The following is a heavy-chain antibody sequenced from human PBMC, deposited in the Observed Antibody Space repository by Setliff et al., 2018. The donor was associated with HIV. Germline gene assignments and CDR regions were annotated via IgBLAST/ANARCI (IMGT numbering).Heavy chain of an antibody. CDR1: GFSFSNYW. V-gene: IGHV3-74*01. D-gene: IGHD4-17*01. CDR3: VCSVYGGNSLDY. CDR2: INSDGTTT. Sequence: GESLKISCAASGFSFSNYWMFWVRQHPGKGLMWVSRINSDGTTTTYADSMKGRFTISRDNAKNTLYLQMSSLRAEDTAVYYCVCSVYGGNSLDYWGQGALGTVSS. J-gene: IGHJ4*02.